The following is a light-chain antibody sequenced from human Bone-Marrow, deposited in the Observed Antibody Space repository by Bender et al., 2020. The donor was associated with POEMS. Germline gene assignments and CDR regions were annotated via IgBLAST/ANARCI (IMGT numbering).Light chain of an antibody. V-gene: IGLV3-25*03. CDR2: RDS. Sequence: SYELTQPPSVSVSPGQTARITCSGDALPKQFAFWYQQTPGQAPVLVIYRDSERPSGIPERFSGSTSGTTVTLTITGVQAEDEADDYCQSADSSGTYRVFGGGTKLTVL. CDR1: ALPKQF. CDR3: QSADSSGTYRV. J-gene: IGLJ3*02.